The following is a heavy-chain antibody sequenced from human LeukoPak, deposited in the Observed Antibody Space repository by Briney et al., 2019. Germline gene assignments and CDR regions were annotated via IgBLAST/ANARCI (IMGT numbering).Heavy chain of an antibody. J-gene: IGHJ6*02. D-gene: IGHD3-10*01. V-gene: IGHV3-11*01. Sequence: GGSLRLSCAASGFTFSDYYMSWIRQAPGKGLEWVSYISSSGSTIYYADSVKGRFTISRDNAKNSLYLQMNSLRAEDTAVYYCAREGFYYVSGSYGMDVWGQGTTVTVSS. CDR3: AREGFYYVSGSYGMDV. CDR1: GFTFSDYY. CDR2: ISSSGSTI.